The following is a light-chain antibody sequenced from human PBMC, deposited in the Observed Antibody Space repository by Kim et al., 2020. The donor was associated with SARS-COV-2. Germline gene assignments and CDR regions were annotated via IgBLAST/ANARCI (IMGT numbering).Light chain of an antibody. Sequence: SYELTQPPSVSVSPGQTATITCSGDKLGDKYDCWYQQRSGQSPVLVIFQDAKRPSGIPERFSGSNSGNTATLTISGTQAMDEADYYCQAWDSHTWVFGGGTQLTVL. CDR2: QDA. J-gene: IGLJ3*02. CDR3: QAWDSHTWV. CDR1: KLGDKY. V-gene: IGLV3-1*01.